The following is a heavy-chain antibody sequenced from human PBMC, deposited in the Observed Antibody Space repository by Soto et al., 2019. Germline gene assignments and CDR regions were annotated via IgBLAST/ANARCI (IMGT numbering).Heavy chain of an antibody. CDR1: GGSFSGYC. Sequence: SETLSLTCAVYGGSFSGYCWSWIRQPPGKGLEWIGEINHSGSTNYNPSLKSRVTISVDTSKNQFSLKLSSVTAAATAVYYCGRGALVGVTYDYWGQEPLVTVSS. V-gene: IGHV4-34*01. J-gene: IGHJ4*02. CDR2: INHSGST. D-gene: IGHD1-26*01. CDR3: GRGALVGVTYDY.